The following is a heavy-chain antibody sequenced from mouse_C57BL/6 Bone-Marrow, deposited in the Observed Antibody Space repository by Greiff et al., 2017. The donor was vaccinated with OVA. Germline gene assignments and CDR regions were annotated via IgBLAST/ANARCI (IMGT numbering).Heavy chain of an antibody. CDR3: ARSRGYGNYLFAY. J-gene: IGHJ3*01. CDR1: GYPFTSYG. Sequence: VQLQQSGAELLRPGSSVKMSCKTSGYPFTSYGINRVKQRPGQGLEWIGYIYIGNGYTEYNEKFKGKATLPSATSSSTAYMQLSSLTSEDSAIYFCARSRGYGNYLFAYWGQGTLVTVSA. V-gene: IGHV1-58*01. D-gene: IGHD2-1*01. CDR2: IYIGNGYT.